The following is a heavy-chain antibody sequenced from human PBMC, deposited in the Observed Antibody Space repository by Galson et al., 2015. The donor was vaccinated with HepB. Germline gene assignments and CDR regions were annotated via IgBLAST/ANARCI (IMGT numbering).Heavy chain of an antibody. V-gene: IGHV4-61*01. J-gene: IGHJ4*02. CDR3: VRGVSHYWQYDY. CDR1: GDSVSSANHY. Sequence: SETLSLTCTVSGDSVSSANHYWNWVRQAPGKGLEFIGFISYNGYADYNPSLKSRVTISLDRSNNQFSLWMRYVTTADTARYICVRGVSHYWQYDYWGQGTLLSVSS. D-gene: IGHD2-15*01. CDR2: ISYNGYA.